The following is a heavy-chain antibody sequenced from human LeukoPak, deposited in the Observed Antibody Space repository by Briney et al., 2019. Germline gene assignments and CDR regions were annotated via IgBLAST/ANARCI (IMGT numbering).Heavy chain of an antibody. D-gene: IGHD1-20*01. CDR1: GFTFSTYA. J-gene: IGHJ4*02. Sequence: KSGGALRLSCAASGFTFSTYAMTWVRQAPGKGLEWVSSISSSSKYIYYADSVKGRFTISRDNARNSLYLQMNSLRAEDTAVYYCARVDNWNEVTDDYWGQGTLVTVSS. V-gene: IGHV3-21*01. CDR2: ISSSSKYI. CDR3: ARVDNWNEVTDDY.